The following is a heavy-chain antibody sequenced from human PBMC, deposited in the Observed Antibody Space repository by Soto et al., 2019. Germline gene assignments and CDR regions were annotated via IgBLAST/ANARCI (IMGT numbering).Heavy chain of an antibody. CDR2: ISGSGVST. CDR3: AKSPRPHSRNWYLSY. J-gene: IGHJ4*02. V-gene: IGHV3-23*01. Sequence: GESLKISCAASGITFSSYAMSWVRQAPGKGLEWVSAISGSGVSTYYADSVKGRFTISRDNSKNTLYLQMNSLRAEDTAVYYCAKSPRPHSRNWYLSYWGQGTLVTVSS. CDR1: GITFSSYA. D-gene: IGHD6-13*01.